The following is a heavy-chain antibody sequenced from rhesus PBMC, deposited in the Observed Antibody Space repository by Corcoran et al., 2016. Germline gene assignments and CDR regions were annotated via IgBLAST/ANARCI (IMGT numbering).Heavy chain of an antibody. CDR3: ARVRRFFDY. CDR1: GFSISTTGTG. V-gene: IGHV2-95*01. Sequence: QVTLKESGPALVKPTQTLKLTCTFSGFSISTTGTGVGWLRPPPGKALEWLASIYWNDSKYYSTSLKSRLTISKATSKNQLVLTMTNMDPVDTATYYCARVRRFFDYWGQGVLVTVSS. J-gene: IGHJ4*01. CDR2: IYWNDSK.